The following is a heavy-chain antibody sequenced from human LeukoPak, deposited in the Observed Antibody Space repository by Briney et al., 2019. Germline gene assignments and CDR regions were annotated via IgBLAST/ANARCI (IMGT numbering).Heavy chain of an antibody. J-gene: IGHJ4*03. CDR1: GFTFSTYA. CDR3: ARYGVSSSTSYIDF. V-gene: IGHV3-21*01. Sequence: GGSLRLSCAASGFTFSTYAMNWVRQAPGEGLKWVSCITGDSAYIYCADSVKGRFTISRDNAKNSLYLQMNSLRAEDTAVYYCARYGVSSSTSYIDFWGQGTLVTVSS. D-gene: IGHD2-2*01. CDR2: ITGDSAYI.